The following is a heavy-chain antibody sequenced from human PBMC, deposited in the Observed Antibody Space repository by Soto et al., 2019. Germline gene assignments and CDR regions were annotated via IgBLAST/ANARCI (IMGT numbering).Heavy chain of an antibody. D-gene: IGHD3-16*01. V-gene: IGHV1-69*13. Sequence: GASVKVSCKDSGGLFSSFAISWVRQAPGQGLEWLGGIIPVFGTTNYAEKFQDRVTITADESTNTAYMELSSLTSGDTAMYYCARGRGPYVWFNEFWGQGTLVTAPQ. CDR2: IIPVFGTT. CDR1: GGLFSSFA. CDR3: ARGRGPYVWFNEF. J-gene: IGHJ4*02.